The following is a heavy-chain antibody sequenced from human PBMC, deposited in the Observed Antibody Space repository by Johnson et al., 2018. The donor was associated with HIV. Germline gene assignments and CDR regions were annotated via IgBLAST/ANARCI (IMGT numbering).Heavy chain of an antibody. V-gene: IGHV3-30-3*02. CDR1: GFTFSSYA. Sequence: QVQLVESGGGVVQSGGSLRLSCTASGFTFSSYAMHWVRQAPGKGLEWVAVISYDGSKKYHADSVKGRFTISRDNSKNTRYLQMNTLRAEDTAVYYCVKVQDEWFRALGAFDIWGQGTMVTVSS. CDR3: VKVQDEWFRALGAFDI. J-gene: IGHJ3*02. D-gene: IGHD3-10*01. CDR2: ISYDGSKK.